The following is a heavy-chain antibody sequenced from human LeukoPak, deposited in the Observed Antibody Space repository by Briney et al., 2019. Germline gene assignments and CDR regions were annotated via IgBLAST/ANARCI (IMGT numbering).Heavy chain of an antibody. D-gene: IGHD2-15*01. Sequence: SETLSLTCTVSGGSPSSYYWSWIRQPPGKGLEWIGYVHYSGSTDYNPSLKSRVTISVDTSKNQFSLKVNSVTAADTALYFCARHKEGWSAPVVDFWGQGTLVTVSS. J-gene: IGHJ4*02. V-gene: IGHV4-59*08. CDR1: GGSPSSYY. CDR2: VHYSGST. CDR3: ARHKEGWSAPVVDF.